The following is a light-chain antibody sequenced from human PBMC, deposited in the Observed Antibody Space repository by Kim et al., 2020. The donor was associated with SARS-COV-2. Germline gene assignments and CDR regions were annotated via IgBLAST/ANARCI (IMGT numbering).Light chain of an antibody. Sequence: VTIACTGSSSNIGAGYDVHWDQQLPGTAPKLLIYGNSNRPSGVPDRFSGSKAGTSASLAITGLQAEDEADYYCQSYDSSLSGSGVFGTGTKVTVL. J-gene: IGLJ1*01. CDR3: QSYDSSLSGSGV. CDR1: SSNIGAGYD. V-gene: IGLV1-40*01. CDR2: GNS.